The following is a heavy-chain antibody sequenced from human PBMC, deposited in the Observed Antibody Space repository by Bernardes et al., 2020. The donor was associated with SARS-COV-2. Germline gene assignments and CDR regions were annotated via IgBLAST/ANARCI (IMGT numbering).Heavy chain of an antibody. Sequence: GGSLRLSCAASGFTFSSYGMHWVRQAPGKGLEWVAVISYDGSNKYYADSVKGRFTISRDNSKNTLYLQMNSLRAEDTAVYYCAKDGSGSYYGWFDPWGQGTLVTVSS. CDR2: ISYDGSNK. CDR3: AKDGSGSYYGWFDP. CDR1: GFTFSSYG. V-gene: IGHV3-30*18. J-gene: IGHJ5*02. D-gene: IGHD1-26*01.